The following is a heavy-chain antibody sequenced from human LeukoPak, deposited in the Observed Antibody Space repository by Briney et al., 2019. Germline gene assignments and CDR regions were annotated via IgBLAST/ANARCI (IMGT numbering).Heavy chain of an antibody. J-gene: IGHJ4*02. Sequence: ASVKVSCKASGYTFTSYDINWVRQATGQGLEWMGWMNPNSGNTGYAQKFQGRVTITADESTSTAYMELSSLRSEDTAVYYCARGVDTAMENFDYWGQGTLVTVSS. V-gene: IGHV1-8*01. D-gene: IGHD5-18*01. CDR3: ARGVDTAMENFDY. CDR2: MNPNSGNT. CDR1: GYTFTSYD.